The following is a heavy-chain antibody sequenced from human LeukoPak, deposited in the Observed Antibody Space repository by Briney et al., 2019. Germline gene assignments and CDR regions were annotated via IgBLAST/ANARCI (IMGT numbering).Heavy chain of an antibody. Sequence: GGSLRLSCAASGFTVSSNYMSWVRQAPGKGLEWVSVIYGGGSTYYADSVKGRFTISRDNSKNTLYLQMNSLRAEDTAVYYCAKFLPTHSVVANYYFDYWGQGTLVTVSS. J-gene: IGHJ4*02. D-gene: IGHD2-21*01. CDR2: IYGGGST. V-gene: IGHV3-66*02. CDR3: AKFLPTHSVVANYYFDY. CDR1: GFTVSSNY.